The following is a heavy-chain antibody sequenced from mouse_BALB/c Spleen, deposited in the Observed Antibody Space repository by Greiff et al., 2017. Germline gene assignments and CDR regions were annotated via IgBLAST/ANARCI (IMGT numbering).Heavy chain of an antibody. CDR1: GFSFTGYG. CDR3: ASRSFDY. V-gene: IGHV2-6-7*01. Sequence: QVQLKESGPGLVAPSQSLSITCTVSGFSFTGYGVNWVRQPPGKGLVWLGMIWGDGSTDYNSALKSRLSISKDNSKSQLFLKMTSLETDDTARYYCASRSFDYWGQGTTLTVSS. J-gene: IGHJ2*01. CDR2: IWGDGST.